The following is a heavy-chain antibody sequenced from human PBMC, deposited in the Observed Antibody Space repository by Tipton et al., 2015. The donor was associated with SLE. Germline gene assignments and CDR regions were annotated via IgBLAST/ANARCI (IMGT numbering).Heavy chain of an antibody. J-gene: IGHJ4*02. CDR2: INHSGST. CDR1: GGSFSGYY. V-gene: IGHV4-34*01. CDR3: ARGVVRGVTFDY. Sequence: TLSLTCAVYGGSFSGYYWSWIRQPPGKGLEWIGEINHSGSTNYNPSLKSRVTISVDTSKNQFSLKLSSVTAAGTAVYYCARGVVRGVTFDYWGQGTLVTVSS. D-gene: IGHD3-10*01.